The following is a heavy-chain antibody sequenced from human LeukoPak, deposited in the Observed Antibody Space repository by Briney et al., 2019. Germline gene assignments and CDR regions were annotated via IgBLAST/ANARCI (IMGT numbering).Heavy chain of an antibody. CDR3: ANDNDYGDYELVY. V-gene: IGHV3-23*01. D-gene: IGHD4-17*01. CDR2: ISGSGGST. J-gene: IGHJ4*02. Sequence: RGSLRLSCAASGFTFSSYAMSWVRQAPGKGLEWVSAISGSGGSTYYADSVKGRFTISRDNSKNTLYLQMNSLRAEDTAVYYCANDNDYGDYELVYWGQGTLVTVSS. CDR1: GFTFSSYA.